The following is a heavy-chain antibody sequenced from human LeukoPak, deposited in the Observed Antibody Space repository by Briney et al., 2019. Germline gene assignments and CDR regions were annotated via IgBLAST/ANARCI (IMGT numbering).Heavy chain of an antibody. D-gene: IGHD6-19*01. CDR2: LSYDGSKA. Sequence: PGGSLRLSCAASGFTFSSYAMHCVRQDPGKGLELVALLSYDGSKAYYADSVKGRFTISRDNSKNTLYLQMNSLRPEDTAVYYCARYPSVYSSGWSPLDYWGQGTLVTVSS. CDR1: GFTFSSYA. V-gene: IGHV3-30-3*01. J-gene: IGHJ4*02. CDR3: ARYPSVYSSGWSPLDY.